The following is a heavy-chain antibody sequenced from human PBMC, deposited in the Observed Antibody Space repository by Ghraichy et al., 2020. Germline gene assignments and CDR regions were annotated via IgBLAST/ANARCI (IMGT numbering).Heavy chain of an antibody. CDR3: ASFYVGTMIVVVITGYDAFDI. CDR2: IYYSGST. V-gene: IGHV4-39*01. J-gene: IGHJ3*02. Sequence: SQTLSLTCTVSGGSISSSSYYWGWIRQPPGKGLEWIGSIYYSGSTYYNPSLKSRVTISVDTSKNQFSLKLSSVTAADTAVYYCASFYVGTMIVVVITGYDAFDIWGQGTMVTVSS. CDR1: GGSISSSSYY. D-gene: IGHD3-22*01.